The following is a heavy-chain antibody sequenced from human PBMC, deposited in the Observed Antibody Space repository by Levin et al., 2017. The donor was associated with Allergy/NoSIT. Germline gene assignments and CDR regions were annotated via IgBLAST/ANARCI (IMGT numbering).Heavy chain of an antibody. CDR1: GYTFKNYG. Sequence: ASVKVSCKASGYTFKNYGISWVRQAPGQGLEWMGWISTHNGNTNYAQRFQGRATMTTATSTSTADMELRSLISDDTAVYYCARFVVTPVSYFYMDVWGKGTTVTVSS. CDR3: ARFVVTPVSYFYMDV. V-gene: IGHV1-18*01. D-gene: IGHD2-2*01. CDR2: ISTHNGNT. J-gene: IGHJ6*03.